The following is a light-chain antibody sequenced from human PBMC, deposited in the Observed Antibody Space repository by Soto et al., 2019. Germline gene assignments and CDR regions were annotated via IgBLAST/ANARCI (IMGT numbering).Light chain of an antibody. CDR2: DNN. CDR1: SSNIGNNY. J-gene: IGLJ2*01. Sequence: QSVLTQPPSVFAAPGQKVTISCSGSSSNIGNNYVSWYQQFPGTAPKLLIYDNNQRPSGIPDRFSGSRSGTSATLGITGLQTGDEADYYCGTWDSSLGVVFGGGTKLTVL. CDR3: GTWDSSLGVV. V-gene: IGLV1-51*01.